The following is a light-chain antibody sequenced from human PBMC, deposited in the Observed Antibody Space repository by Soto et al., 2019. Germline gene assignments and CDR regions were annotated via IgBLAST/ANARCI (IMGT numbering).Light chain of an antibody. CDR3: QQYDSSPRT. V-gene: IGKV3-11*01. J-gene: IGKJ1*01. Sequence: EIVLTQSPATLSLSPGDTATLSCRASQNINNYLAWYQQKSGQAPRLLIFDASNRATGIPDRFSGSGSGTDFTLTISRLEPEDFAVYYCQQYDSSPRTFGQGTKVDIK. CDR1: QNINNY. CDR2: DAS.